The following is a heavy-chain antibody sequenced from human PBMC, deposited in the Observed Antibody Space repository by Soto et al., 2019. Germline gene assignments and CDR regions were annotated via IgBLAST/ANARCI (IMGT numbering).Heavy chain of an antibody. J-gene: IGHJ1*01. D-gene: IGHD6-19*01. CDR2: IRGGGGRT. V-gene: IGHV3-23*01. Sequence: GGSLRLSCAAPGFTFSSYPMSWVRQAPGKGLEWVSAIRGGGGRTWYVDSVKGRFTISRENAKNSLYLQMNGLRAEDTAVYFCARYRFPSSGLRDLLASWGQGALDPVSS. CDR1: GFTFSSYP. CDR3: ARYRFPSSGLRDLLAS.